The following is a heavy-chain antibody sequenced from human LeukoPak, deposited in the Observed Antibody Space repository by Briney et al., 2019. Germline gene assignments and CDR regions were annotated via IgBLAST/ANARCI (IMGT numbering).Heavy chain of an antibody. Sequence: GGSLRLSCAASGFTFSTYWMHWVRQAPGKGLVWVSRINTDGSTTTYADSVKGRFTISRDNAKNTLYLQMNSVRAEDTAVYFCARGAPADYWGQGTLVTVSS. D-gene: IGHD2-2*01. J-gene: IGHJ4*02. V-gene: IGHV3-74*01. CDR3: ARGAPADY. CDR2: INTDGSTT. CDR1: GFTFSTYW.